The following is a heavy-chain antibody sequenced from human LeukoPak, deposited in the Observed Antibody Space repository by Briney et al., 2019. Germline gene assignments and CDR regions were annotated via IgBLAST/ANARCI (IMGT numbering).Heavy chain of an antibody. V-gene: IGHV4-4*01. CDR3: ARRTRRYCSSTSCYGYYFDY. J-gene: IGHJ4*02. CDR1: GGSISSSNW. D-gene: IGHD2-2*01. CDR2: IYHSGST. Sequence: SGTLSLTCAVSGGSISSSNWWSWVRQPPGKGLEWIGEIYHSGSTNYNPSLKSRVTISVDKSKNQFSLKLSSVTAADTAVYCCARRTRRYCSSTSCYGYYFDYWGQGTLVTVSS.